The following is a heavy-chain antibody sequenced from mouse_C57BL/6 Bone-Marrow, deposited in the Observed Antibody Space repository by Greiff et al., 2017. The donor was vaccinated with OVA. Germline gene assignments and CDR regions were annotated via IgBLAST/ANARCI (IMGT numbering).Heavy chain of an antibody. Sequence: EVHLVESGGGLVKPGGSLKLSCAASGFTFSSYAMSWVRQTPEKRLEWVATISDGGSYTYYPDNVKGRFTISRDNAENNLYLQMSHLKSEDTAMYYCARSLYYYGSSYGYFDVWGTGTTVTVSS. CDR2: ISDGGSYT. CDR1: GFTFSSYA. D-gene: IGHD1-1*01. CDR3: ARSLYYYGSSYGYFDV. J-gene: IGHJ1*03. V-gene: IGHV5-4*01.